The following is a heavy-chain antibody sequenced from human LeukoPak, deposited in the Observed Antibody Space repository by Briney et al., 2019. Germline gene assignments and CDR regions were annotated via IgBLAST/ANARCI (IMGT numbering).Heavy chain of an antibody. J-gene: IGHJ4*02. CDR1: GDSIGSSSDY. CDR2: IYYSGSS. CDR3: ARHQPTTLTPDF. V-gene: IGHV4-39*01. Sequence: PSETLSLTCTVSGDSIGSSSDYWGWIRQPPGMGLEFIGSIYYSGSSYYNPSLKSRVSISVDTSKNQFSLKLNFVTASDTAVYFCARHQPTTLTPDFWGQGTLVTVSS. D-gene: IGHD4-17*01.